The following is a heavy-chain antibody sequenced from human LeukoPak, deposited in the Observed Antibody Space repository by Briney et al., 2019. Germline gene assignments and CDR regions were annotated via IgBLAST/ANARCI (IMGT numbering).Heavy chain of an antibody. CDR2: MNPNSGNT. Sequence: GASVKVSCKASGYTFTSYDINWVRQATGQGLKWMGGMNPNSGNTGYAQKFQGRVTMTRNTSISTAYMELSSLRSEDTAVYYCARGLRGSWYTFDYCGQGTLVTVSS. D-gene: IGHD6-13*01. V-gene: IGHV1-8*01. J-gene: IGHJ4*02. CDR1: GYTFTSYD. CDR3: ARGLRGSWYTFDY.